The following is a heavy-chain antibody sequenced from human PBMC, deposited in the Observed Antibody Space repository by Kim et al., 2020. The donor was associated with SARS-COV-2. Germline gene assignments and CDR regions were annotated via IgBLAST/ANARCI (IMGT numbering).Heavy chain of an antibody. D-gene: IGHD3-10*01. V-gene: IGHV3-30*18. CDR1: GFTFSSYG. J-gene: IGHJ4*02. Sequence: GGSLRLSCAASGFTFSSYGMHWVRQAPGKGLEWVAVISYDGSNKYYADSVKGRFTISRDNSKNTLYLQMNSLRAEDTAVYYCAKRQAGSESFDYWGQGTLVTVSS. CDR2: ISYDGSNK. CDR3: AKRQAGSESFDY.